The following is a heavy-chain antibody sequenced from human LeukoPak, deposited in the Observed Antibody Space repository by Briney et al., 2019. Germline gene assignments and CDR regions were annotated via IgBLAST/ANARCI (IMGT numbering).Heavy chain of an antibody. CDR2: IYGGGST. D-gene: IGHD2-15*01. J-gene: IGHJ4*02. V-gene: IGHV3-53*01. CDR3: VKEGGFRIPFDY. CDR1: GFTVSSNY. Sequence: GGSLRLSCAASGFTVSSNYMGWVRQAPGKGLEWVSVIYGGGSTYYADSVKGRFTISRDNSKNTLYLQMNSLRVEDTAAYYCVKEGGFRIPFDYWGQGTLVTVSS.